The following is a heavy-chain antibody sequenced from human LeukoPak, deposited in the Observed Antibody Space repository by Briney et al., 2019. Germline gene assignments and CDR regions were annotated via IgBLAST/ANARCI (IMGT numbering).Heavy chain of an antibody. CDR3: TRQGMFGEVDY. CDR2: IDRTNSPI. Sequence: PGGSVRLSCAASGFTFSRYSINWVRQAPGRGLEWVSYIDRTNSPIHYARSVKGRFTVSRDNAKSSLYLQMNSLRAEDTAVYYCTRQGMFGEVDYWGQGIQVTVSS. J-gene: IGHJ4*02. V-gene: IGHV3-48*04. CDR1: GFTFSRYS. D-gene: IGHD3-10*02.